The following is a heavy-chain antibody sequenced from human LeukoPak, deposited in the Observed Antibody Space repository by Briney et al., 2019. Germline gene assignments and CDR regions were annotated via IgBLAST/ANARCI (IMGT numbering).Heavy chain of an antibody. Sequence: GASVKVSCKASGYTFTGYYMHWVRQAPGQGLEWMGWINPNSGGTNYAQKFQGRVTMTRDTSISTAYMELSRLGSDDTAVYYCARVELWDSSGYYLYYFDYWGQGTLVTVSS. V-gene: IGHV1-2*02. CDR2: INPNSGGT. J-gene: IGHJ4*02. D-gene: IGHD3-22*01. CDR3: ARVELWDSSGYYLYYFDY. CDR1: GYTFTGYY.